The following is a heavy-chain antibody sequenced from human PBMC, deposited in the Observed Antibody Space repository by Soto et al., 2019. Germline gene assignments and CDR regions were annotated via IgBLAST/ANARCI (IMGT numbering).Heavy chain of an antibody. Sequence: EVQLLESGGGLVQPEGSLRLSCAASGFTFSSHAMSWVRQAPGKGLEWVSAISYSGTTTYYAESVKGRFTISRDNSKKTMYRQMNSLRVEETALYYCAKRVTRLEEVKLAPDLDYGGKGTLVTVSS. V-gene: IGHV3-23*01. J-gene: IGHJ4*02. D-gene: IGHD3-3*01. CDR2: ISYSGTTT. CDR3: AKRVTRLEEVKLAPDLDY. CDR1: GFTFSSHA.